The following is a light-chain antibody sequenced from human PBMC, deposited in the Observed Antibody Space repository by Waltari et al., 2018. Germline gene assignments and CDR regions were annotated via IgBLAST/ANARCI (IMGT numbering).Light chain of an antibody. V-gene: IGLV1-44*01. J-gene: IGLJ2*01. CDR3: AAWDGSLNGVV. CDR2: YND. Sequence: QSVLTQSPSASGTPGQRVTISCSGSSSNIGDTIINWYQQLPGTAPKLLIYYNDQRPSGVPDRFSGSKSATSASLAISGLQSEDEADYYCAAWDGSLNGVVFGGGTKLTVL. CDR1: SSNIGDTI.